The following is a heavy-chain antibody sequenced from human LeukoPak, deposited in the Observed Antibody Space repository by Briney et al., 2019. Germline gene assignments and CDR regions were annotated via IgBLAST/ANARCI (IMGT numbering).Heavy chain of an antibody. CDR1: GFTFTSYA. CDR2: LSSSGERT. D-gene: IGHD3-16*02. Sequence: GGSLRLSCAVSGFTFTSYAMSWVRQAPGKGLEWVSALSSSGERTYYADSVMGRFTISRDNAKNSLYLQMNSLRAEDTAVYYCARAVDDYVWGSYRPPGHWGQGTLVTVSS. V-gene: IGHV3-23*01. CDR3: ARAVDDYVWGSYRPPGH. J-gene: IGHJ4*02.